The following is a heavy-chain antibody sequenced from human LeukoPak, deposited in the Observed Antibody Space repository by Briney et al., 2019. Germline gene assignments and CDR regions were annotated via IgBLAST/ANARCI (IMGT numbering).Heavy chain of an antibody. V-gene: IGHV3-9*01. J-gene: IGHJ4*02. Sequence: GGSLRLSCAASGFTFVDYAMHWVRQAPGKGLEWVSGISWNSGSIGYADSVKGRSTISRDNAKNSLYLQMNSLRAEDTALYYCAKELVYCSSTSCYPRGFDYWGQGTLVTVSS. CDR3: AKELVYCSSTSCYPRGFDY. CDR1: GFTFVDYA. D-gene: IGHD2-2*01. CDR2: ISWNSGSI.